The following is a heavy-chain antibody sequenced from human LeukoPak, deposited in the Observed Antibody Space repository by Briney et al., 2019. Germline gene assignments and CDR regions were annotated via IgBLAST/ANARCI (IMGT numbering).Heavy chain of an antibody. CDR1: GFTVSSNY. Sequence: GGSLRLSCAASGFTVSSNYMSWVRQAPGKGLEWVSRINSDGSSTSYADSVKGRFTISRDNAKNTLYLQMNSLRAEDTAVYYCASSGDTAMTWGQGTLVTVSS. CDR2: INSDGSST. D-gene: IGHD5-18*01. J-gene: IGHJ5*02. V-gene: IGHV3-74*01. CDR3: ASSGDTAMT.